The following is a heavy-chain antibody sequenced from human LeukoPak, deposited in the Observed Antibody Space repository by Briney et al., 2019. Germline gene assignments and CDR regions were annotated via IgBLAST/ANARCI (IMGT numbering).Heavy chain of an antibody. CDR1: GFTFSSYA. CDR2: ISGSGGST. D-gene: IGHD5-18*01. Sequence: PGGSLRLSCAASGFTFSSYAMSWVRQAPGKGLEWVSAISGSGGSTYYADSVEGRFTISRDNSKNTLYLQMNSLRAEDTAVYYCAKDRRYSYGSFDYWGQGTLVTVSS. CDR3: AKDRRYSYGSFDY. J-gene: IGHJ4*02. V-gene: IGHV3-23*01.